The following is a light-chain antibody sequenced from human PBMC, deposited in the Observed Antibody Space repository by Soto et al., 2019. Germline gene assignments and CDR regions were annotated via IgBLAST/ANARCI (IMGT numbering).Light chain of an antibody. J-gene: IGLJ1*01. CDR3: SSHTSGSTRV. Sequence: QSPLTQPPSVSGSPGQSITISCTVTISYVGGYDYFSWYQQQPDKAPKLMIYEVTKRPSGVSNRFSGFKSGNTASLTISGLQSEDEADYYCSSHTSGSTRVFGTGTKSPS. CDR2: EVT. CDR1: ISYVGGYDY. V-gene: IGLV2-14*01.